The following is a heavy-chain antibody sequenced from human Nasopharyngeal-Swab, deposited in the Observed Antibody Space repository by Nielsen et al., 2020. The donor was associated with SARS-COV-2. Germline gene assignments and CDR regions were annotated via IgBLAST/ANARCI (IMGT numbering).Heavy chain of an antibody. J-gene: IGHJ3*02. D-gene: IGHD6-13*01. V-gene: IGHV4-61*08. CDR1: GGSISSGGYS. CDR3: ASDSGYSSPDAFDI. CDR2: IYYSGST. Sequence: SETLSLTCAVSGGSISSGGYSWSWIRQPPGKGLEWIGYIYYSGSTNYNPSLKSRVTISVDTSKNQFSLKLSSVTAADTAVYYCASDSGYSSPDAFDIWGQGTMVTVSS.